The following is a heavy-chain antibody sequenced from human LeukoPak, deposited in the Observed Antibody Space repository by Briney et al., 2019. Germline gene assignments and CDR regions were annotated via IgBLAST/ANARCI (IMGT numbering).Heavy chain of an antibody. J-gene: IGHJ4*02. CDR1: GGSISSYY. CDR2: IYYSGST. Sequence: PSETLSLTCTVSGGSISSYYWSWIRQPPGKGLEWIGYIYYSGSTNYNPSLKSRVTISVGTSKNQFSLKLSSVTAADTAVYYCARVGDSRPKYYFDYWGQGTLVTVSS. V-gene: IGHV4-59*01. D-gene: IGHD3-16*01. CDR3: ARVGDSRPKYYFDY.